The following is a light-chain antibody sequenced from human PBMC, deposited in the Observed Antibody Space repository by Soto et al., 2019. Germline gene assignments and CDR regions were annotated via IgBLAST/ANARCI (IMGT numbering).Light chain of an antibody. CDR1: SSDVGAYKY. CDR2: EVT. J-gene: IGLJ3*02. V-gene: IGLV2-8*01. Sequence: QSALTQPPSASGSPGQSVTISCTGTSSDVGAYKYVSWYQQYPGKAPKLMMYEVTKRPSGVPDRFSGSKSGNTASLTVSGLQAEDEADYYCTSYVGNDIWVFGGGTKVTV. CDR3: TSYVGNDIWV.